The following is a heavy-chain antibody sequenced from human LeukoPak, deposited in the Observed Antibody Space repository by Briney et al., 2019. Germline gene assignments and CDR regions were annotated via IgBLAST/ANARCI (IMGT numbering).Heavy chain of an antibody. CDR1: GFTFSSYV. CDR3: AKSNGYGLVDI. D-gene: IGHD3-10*01. J-gene: IGHJ3*02. V-gene: IGHV3-30*04. CDR2: ISYDGSNE. Sequence: GGSLRLSCAASGFTFSSYVMHWVRQAPGKGLEWVAIISYDGSNEYYADSVKGRFTISRDNSKNTLYLQMNSLRAADTAVYYCAKSNGYGLVDIWGQGTMVIVS.